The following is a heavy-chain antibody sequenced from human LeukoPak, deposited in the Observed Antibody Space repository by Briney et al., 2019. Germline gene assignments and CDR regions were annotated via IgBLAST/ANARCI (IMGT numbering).Heavy chain of an antibody. CDR2: IDQGGSVR. D-gene: IGHD6-13*01. J-gene: IGHJ4*02. CDR3: ARDPESSSFDL. CDR1: GFSFSTYW. Sequence: PGGSLRLSCAASGFSFSTYWMSWVRQTPEKGLEFVANIDQGGSVRNYMDSLKGRCTISRDNAKKSLYLEINSLRADDTAVYYCARDPESSSFDLWGRGALVTVSP. V-gene: IGHV3-7*01.